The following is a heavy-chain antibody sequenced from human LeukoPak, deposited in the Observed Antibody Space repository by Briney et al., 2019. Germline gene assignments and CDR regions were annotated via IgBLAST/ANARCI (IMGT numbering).Heavy chain of an antibody. CDR1: GGSISSSNW. CDR2: INHSGST. Sequence: SETLSLTCAVSGGSISSSNWWSWVRQPPGKGLEWIGEINHSGSTNDNPSLKSRVTISVDTSKKQFSLKLSSVTAADTAVYYCARHALRLGELSLYYFDYWGQGTLVTVSS. CDR3: ARHALRLGELSLYYFDY. J-gene: IGHJ4*02. V-gene: IGHV4-4*02. D-gene: IGHD3-16*02.